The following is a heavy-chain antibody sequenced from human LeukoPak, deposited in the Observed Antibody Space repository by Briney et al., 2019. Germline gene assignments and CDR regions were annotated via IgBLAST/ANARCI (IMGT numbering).Heavy chain of an antibody. CDR3: ARHLSYYATNGNVKENLDV. CDR1: GGSISSSSYY. J-gene: IGHJ3*01. V-gene: IGHV4-39*01. D-gene: IGHD3-10*01. CDR2: IHYSGNT. Sequence: QPSETLSLTCTVSGGSISSSSYYWGWIRQPPGKGLEWIGTIHYSGNTYYNSSLKRRVTISVEPSKKKVSLKLSPVTAAATAVYYCARHLSYYATNGNVKENLDVWGQGTMVTVSA.